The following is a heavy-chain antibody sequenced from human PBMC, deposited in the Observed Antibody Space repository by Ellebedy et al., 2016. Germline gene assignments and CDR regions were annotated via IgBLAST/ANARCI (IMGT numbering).Heavy chain of an antibody. CDR1: GFTFSTYS. CDR2: ISSSSSTI. D-gene: IGHD2-2*01. Sequence: GESLKISCAASGFTFSTYSMNWVRQAPGKGLEWVSYISSSSSTIYYADSVKGRFTISRDNAKNSLYLQMNSLRAEDTAVYYCAREKVVPAAPNDKAYHYYGMDVWGQGTTVTVS. V-gene: IGHV3-48*01. J-gene: IGHJ6*02. CDR3: AREKVVPAAPNDKAYHYYGMDV.